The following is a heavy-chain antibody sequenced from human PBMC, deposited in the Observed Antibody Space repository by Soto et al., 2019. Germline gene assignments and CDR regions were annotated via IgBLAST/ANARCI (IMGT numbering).Heavy chain of an antibody. D-gene: IGHD7-27*01. CDR3: AKNWNWGSLVH. CDR1: GGSISSGDYY. CDR2: IYYSGST. J-gene: IGHJ4*02. V-gene: IGHV4-30-4*01. Sequence: PSETLSLTCTVSGGSISSGDYYWSWIRQPPGKGLEWIGSIYYSGSTYFNPSLKSRVTISVDTSKNQFSLKLSSVTAADTAVYYCAKNWNWGSLVHWGQGTLVTVSS.